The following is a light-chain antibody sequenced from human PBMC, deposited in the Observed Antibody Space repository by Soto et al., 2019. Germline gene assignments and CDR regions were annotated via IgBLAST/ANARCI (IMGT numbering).Light chain of an antibody. CDR3: QQPGT. CDR1: QGISSY. V-gene: IGKV1-9*01. Sequence: DIQLTQSPSFLSASVGDRVTITCRASQGISSYLAWYQQKPGKAPKLLIYAAPTLQSGVPSRFSGSGSGTEFTLTISSLQPEDFATYYCQQPGTFRQGPKVDI. CDR2: AAP. J-gene: IGKJ1*01.